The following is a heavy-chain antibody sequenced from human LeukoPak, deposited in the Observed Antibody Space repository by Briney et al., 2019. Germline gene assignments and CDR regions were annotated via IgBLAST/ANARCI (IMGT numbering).Heavy chain of an antibody. CDR3: ARPQGGRQLWLHFDY. CDR2: ISYDGGSK. CDR1: GFTFSDYA. Sequence: GGSLRLSCAASGFTFSDYAIHWVRQSPGRGLQGVSVISYDGGSKYYADSVKGRFTISRDNSKNTLYLQMNSLRVEDTAIYYCARPQGGRQLWLHFDYWGQGTQVTVSS. D-gene: IGHD5-18*01. V-gene: IGHV3-30-3*01. J-gene: IGHJ4*02.